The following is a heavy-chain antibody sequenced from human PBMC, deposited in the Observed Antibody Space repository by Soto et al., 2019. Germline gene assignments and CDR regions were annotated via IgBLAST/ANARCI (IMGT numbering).Heavy chain of an antibody. CDR2: IYWNDDK. Sequence: SGPTLVNPTQTLTLTCTFSGFSLSTSGVGVGWIRQPPGKALEWLALIYWNDDKRYSPSLKSRLTITEDTSKNQVVLTMTNMDPVDTATYYCAHRLVGATHFDIWGQGTMVTLS. CDR1: GFSLSTSGVG. D-gene: IGHD1-26*01. J-gene: IGHJ3*02. CDR3: AHRLVGATHFDI. V-gene: IGHV2-5*01.